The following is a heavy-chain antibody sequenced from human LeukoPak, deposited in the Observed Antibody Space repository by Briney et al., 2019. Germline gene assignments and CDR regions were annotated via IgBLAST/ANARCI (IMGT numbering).Heavy chain of an antibody. J-gene: IGHJ6*02. CDR2: IIPIFGTA. V-gene: IGHV1-69*06. CDR1: GGTFSSYA. CDR3: ARDPNIVVVPAATDYYYGMDV. D-gene: IGHD2-2*01. Sequence: SVKVSCKASGGTFSSYAISWVRQAPGQGLEWMGRIIPIFGTANYAQKFQGRVTITADKSTSTAYMELSSLRSEDTAVYYCARDPNIVVVPAATDYYYGMDVWGQGTTVTVSS.